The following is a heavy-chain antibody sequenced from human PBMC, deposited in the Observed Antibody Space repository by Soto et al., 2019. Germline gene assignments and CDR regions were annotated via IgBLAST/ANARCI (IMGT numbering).Heavy chain of an antibody. Sequence: EVQLLESGGGLVQPGGSLRLSCAASGFTFSSYAMSWVRQAPGKGLEWVSAISGSGGSTYYADSVKGRFTISRDNSKNTLYLQMNSLRAEDTAVYYCAKAPLGIVVVPSPLEYWGQGTLVTVSS. V-gene: IGHV3-23*01. CDR1: GFTFSSYA. J-gene: IGHJ4*02. D-gene: IGHD2-2*03. CDR3: AKAPLGIVVVPSPLEY. CDR2: ISGSGGST.